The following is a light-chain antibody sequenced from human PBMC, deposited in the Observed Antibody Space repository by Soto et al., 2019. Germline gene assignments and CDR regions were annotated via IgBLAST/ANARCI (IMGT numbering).Light chain of an antibody. CDR1: QNINNW. CDR2: DAS. Sequence: DIQMTQSPSTLSASIGDRVTITCRASQNINNWIAWYQQKPGKAPKFLIYDASTLESGVPSRFSGSGFGTEFSLNISSLQPDDFGSYYCQHMRTVGQGTKVDIK. CDR3: QHMRT. V-gene: IGKV1-5*01. J-gene: IGKJ1*01.